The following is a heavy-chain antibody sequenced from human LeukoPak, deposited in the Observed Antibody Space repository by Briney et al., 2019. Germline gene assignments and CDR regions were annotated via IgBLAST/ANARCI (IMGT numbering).Heavy chain of an antibody. J-gene: IGHJ4*02. CDR1: GFTLSTYW. CDR3: AKGAYSSILKGYYFDY. Sequence: GSLRLSCAASGFTLSTYWMHWVRQAPGKGLVWVSRINSGGTTTTYADSVKGRLTISRDNSKNTLYLQLNSLRAEDTAVYYCAKGAYSSILKGYYFDYWGQGTLVTVSS. V-gene: IGHV3-74*01. D-gene: IGHD6-13*01. CDR2: INSGGTTT.